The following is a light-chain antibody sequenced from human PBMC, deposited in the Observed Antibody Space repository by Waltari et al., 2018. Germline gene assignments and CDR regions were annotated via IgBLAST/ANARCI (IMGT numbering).Light chain of an antibody. Sequence: SCRASQSVSRSLAVYQQKPGQAPRLLIYGASSRATGVPDRFSGSGSGTDFSLTISRLEPEDFAVYYCQHYVRLPVSFGQGTKVEIK. J-gene: IGKJ1*01. CDR2: GAS. V-gene: IGKV3-20*01. CDR3: QHYVRLPVS. CDR1: QSVSRS.